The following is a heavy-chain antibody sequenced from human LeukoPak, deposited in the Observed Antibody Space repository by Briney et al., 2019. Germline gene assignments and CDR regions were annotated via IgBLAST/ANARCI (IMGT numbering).Heavy chain of an antibody. J-gene: IGHJ4*02. CDR1: VYTFTSYD. V-gene: IGHV1-8*01. D-gene: IGHD1-1*01. CDR2: MNPNSGNT. CDR3: ARVLDRVRHD. Sequence: ASVKVSCKASVYTFTSYDINWVRQATGQGLEWMGWMNPNSGNTGYAHKFQGRVNMNRNTTISTAYMELSSLRSEDTAVYYCARVLDRVRHDWGQGTLVTVSS.